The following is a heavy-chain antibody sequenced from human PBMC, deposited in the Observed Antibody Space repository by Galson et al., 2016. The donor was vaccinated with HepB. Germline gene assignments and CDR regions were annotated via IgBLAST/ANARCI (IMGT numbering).Heavy chain of an antibody. CDR2: IVVGNGNT. D-gene: IGHD2-2*01. CDR3: APGGGRRYCSTSSCPPDP. CDR1: GFTFSSSA. V-gene: IGHV1-58*01. J-gene: IGHJ5*02. Sequence: SVKVSCKASGFTFSSSAVQWVRQARGQGLEWIGWIVVGNGNTNYAQKFQERVTITRDMSTSTAYMELSSLRSEDTAVYYCAPGGGRRYCSTSSCPPDPWGQGTLVTVSS.